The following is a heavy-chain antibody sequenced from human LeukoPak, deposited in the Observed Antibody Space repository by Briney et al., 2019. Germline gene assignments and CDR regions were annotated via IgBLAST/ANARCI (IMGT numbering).Heavy chain of an antibody. CDR3: ARITWELLGVGHYFDY. J-gene: IGHJ4*02. Sequence: PGGSLRLSCVVSEFTFSSYWMSWVRRAPGKGLEWVANIKQDGSERYYVDSVKGRFTISRGNARNSLYLQMNRLRVEDTAVYYCARITWELLGVGHYFDYWGQGTLVTVSS. V-gene: IGHV3-7*01. CDR1: EFTFSSYW. CDR2: IKQDGSER. D-gene: IGHD1-26*01.